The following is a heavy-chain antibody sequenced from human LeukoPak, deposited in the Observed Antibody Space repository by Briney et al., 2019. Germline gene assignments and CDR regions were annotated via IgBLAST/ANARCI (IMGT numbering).Heavy chain of an antibody. Sequence: PSETLSLTCAVYGGSFSGYYWSWIRQPPGKGLEWIGEINHSGSTNYNPSLKSRVTISVDTSKNQFSLKLSSVTAADTAVYYCAIDGYMDAFGIWGQGTMVTVSS. J-gene: IGHJ3*02. CDR1: GGSFSGYY. D-gene: IGHD5-24*01. CDR3: AIDGYMDAFGI. V-gene: IGHV4-34*01. CDR2: INHSGST.